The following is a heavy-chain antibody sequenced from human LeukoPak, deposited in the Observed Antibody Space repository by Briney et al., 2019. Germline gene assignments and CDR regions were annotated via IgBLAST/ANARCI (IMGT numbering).Heavy chain of an antibody. CDR2: ISGTGGST. J-gene: IGHJ4*02. Sequence: GGSLRLSCAASGFTFSSHAMTWVRQAPGKGLEWVSTISGTGGSTYYADSVKGRFTISRDNSKNTLYLQMNSLRAEDTAVYYCAKWGIAAAGLYWGQGTLVTVSS. CDR3: AKWGIAAAGLY. V-gene: IGHV3-23*01. CDR1: GFTFSSHA. D-gene: IGHD6-13*01.